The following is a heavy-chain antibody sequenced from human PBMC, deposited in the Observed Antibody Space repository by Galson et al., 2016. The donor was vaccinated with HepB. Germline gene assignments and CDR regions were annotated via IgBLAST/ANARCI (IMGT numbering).Heavy chain of an antibody. J-gene: IGHJ6*02. CDR1: GGPFSSHA. Sequence: SVKVSYKASGGPFSSHAFSWVRQAPGQGLEWMGAIVPIFRTTNYEQKFQDRLTITADESTSTVYMELNSLRSEDTAVYFCAREGGGVAEGKNYYHGMDVWGQGTTVTVSS. CDR3: AREGGGVAEGKNYYHGMDV. V-gene: IGHV1-69*13. CDR2: IVPIFRTT. D-gene: IGHD3-16*01.